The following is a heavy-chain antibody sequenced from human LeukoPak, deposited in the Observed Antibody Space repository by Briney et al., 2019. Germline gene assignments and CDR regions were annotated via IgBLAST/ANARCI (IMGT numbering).Heavy chain of an antibody. J-gene: IGHJ3*02. V-gene: IGHV4-61*02. CDR2: IHSSGST. CDR1: GGPISSGSYY. Sequence: SETLSLTCTVSGGPISSGSYYWNWIRQPAGKGLEWIGRIHSSGSTNYNFSLKSRVTISVDTPKNQFSLKLSSVTAADTAVYYCARDPHGWPHDAFDIWGQGTMVTVSS. CDR3: ARDPHGWPHDAFDI. D-gene: IGHD6-19*01.